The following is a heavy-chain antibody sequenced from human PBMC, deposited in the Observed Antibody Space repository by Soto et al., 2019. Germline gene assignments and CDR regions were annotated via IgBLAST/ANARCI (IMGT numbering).Heavy chain of an antibody. V-gene: IGHV4-59*08. D-gene: IGHD6-13*01. CDR3: ARFPSGYSSSWYVY. CDR2: IYYSGST. CDR1: GGSISSYY. Sequence: TSETLSLTCTVAGGSISSYYWSWIRQPPGKGLGWIGYIYYSGSTNYNPSLKSRVTISVDTSKNQFSLKLSSVTAADTAVYYCARFPSGYSSSWYVYWGQGTLVTVSS. J-gene: IGHJ4*02.